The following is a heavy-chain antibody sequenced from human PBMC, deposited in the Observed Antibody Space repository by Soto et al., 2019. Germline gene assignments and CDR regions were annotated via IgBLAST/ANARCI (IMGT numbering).Heavy chain of an antibody. CDR3: AREAEGSSWYFSNYYYYMDV. CDR1: GYNLTNYD. V-gene: IGHV1-8*01. Sequence: ASVKVSCKASGYNLTNYDINRGRPAPGPRAERLGWRNPNSGNTGYAQKFQGRVTMTRNTSISTAYMELSSLRSEDTAVYYCAREAEGSSWYFSNYYYYMDVWGKGTTVTVSS. D-gene: IGHD6-13*01. CDR2: RNPNSGNT. J-gene: IGHJ6*03.